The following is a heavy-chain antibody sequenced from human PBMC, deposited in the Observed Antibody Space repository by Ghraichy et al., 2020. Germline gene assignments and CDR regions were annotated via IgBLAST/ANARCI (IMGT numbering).Heavy chain of an antibody. CDR1: GGSISSSSYY. Sequence: SQTLSLTCTVSGGSISSSSYYWGWIRQPPGKGLEWIGSIYYSGSPYYNPSLKSRVTISVDTSKNQFSLKLSSVTAADTAVYYYARSYRGWYNWFDPWGQGTLGTVSS. V-gene: IGHV4-39*01. CDR2: IYYSGSP. CDR3: ARSYRGWYNWFDP. J-gene: IGHJ5*02. D-gene: IGHD6-19*01.